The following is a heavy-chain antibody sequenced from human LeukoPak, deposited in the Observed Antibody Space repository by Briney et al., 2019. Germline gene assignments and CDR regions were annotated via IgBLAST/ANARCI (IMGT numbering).Heavy chain of an antibody. CDR2: ISSSSNYI. CDR1: GFTFSDYS. V-gene: IGHV3-21*01. Sequence: GVSLRLSCAASGFTFSDYSMNWVRQAPGKGLEWVSSISSSSNYIYYADSVKGRFTISRDNAKNSVSLQMNRLRAEDTAVYYCARDFFRYCSAGSCSSDYWGQGTLVTVSS. D-gene: IGHD2-15*01. J-gene: IGHJ4*02. CDR3: ARDFFRYCSAGSCSSDY.